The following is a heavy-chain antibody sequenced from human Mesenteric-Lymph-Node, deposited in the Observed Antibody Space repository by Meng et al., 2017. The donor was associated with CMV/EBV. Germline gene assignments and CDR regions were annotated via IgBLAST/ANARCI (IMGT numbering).Heavy chain of an antibody. V-gene: IGHV5-51*01. J-gene: IGHJ5*02. CDR1: GYSFTSYW. CDR3: ARHTTLDDWFDP. CDR2: IYPADSDT. Sequence: GESLKISCKGSGYSFTSYWIAWVRQMPGKGLEWMGFIYPADSDTSYSPSVQGRVTISADKSINTVYLQRTSLRASDTAMYYCARHTTLDDWFDPWGQGTLVTVSS. D-gene: IGHD1-1*01.